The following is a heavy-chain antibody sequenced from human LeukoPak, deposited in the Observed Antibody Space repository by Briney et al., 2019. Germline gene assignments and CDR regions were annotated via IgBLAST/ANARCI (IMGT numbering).Heavy chain of an antibody. CDR2: ISSSSSTI. CDR3: ASGSMVFDY. D-gene: IGHD4/OR15-4a*01. Sequence: QTGGSLRLSCAASGFTFSSYSMNWVRQAPGKGLEWVSYISSSSSTIYYADSVKGRFTISRDNAKNSLYLQMNSLRAEDTAVYYCASGSMVFDYWGQGTLVTVSS. V-gene: IGHV3-48*01. CDR1: GFTFSSYS. J-gene: IGHJ4*02.